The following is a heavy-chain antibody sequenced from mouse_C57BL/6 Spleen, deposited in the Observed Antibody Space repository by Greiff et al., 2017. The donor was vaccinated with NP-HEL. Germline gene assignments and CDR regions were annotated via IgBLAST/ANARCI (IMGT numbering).Heavy chain of an antibody. CDR2: IYPGSGST. CDR1: GYTFTSYW. Sequence: QVQLQQPGAELVKPGASVKMSCKASGYTFTSYWITWVKQRPGQGLEWIGDIYPGSGSTNYNEKFKSKSTLTVDTSSSTAYMQLSSLTTEDTAVYYGAREVEGYYSSYFEGRGTGTTVTVSS. V-gene: IGHV1-55*01. J-gene: IGHJ1*03. D-gene: IGHD2-3*01. CDR3: AREVEGYYSSYFEG.